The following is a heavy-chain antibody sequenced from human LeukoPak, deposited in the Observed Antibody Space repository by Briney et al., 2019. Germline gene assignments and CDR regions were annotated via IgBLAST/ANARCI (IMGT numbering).Heavy chain of an antibody. J-gene: IGHJ4*02. D-gene: IGHD3-10*01. Sequence: GGSLTLSCAASGFTFSSYAMSWVRQAPGKGLEWVSAISGSGGSTYYADSVKGRFTISRDNSKNTLYLQMNSLRAEDTAVYYCAKGSRLGYYGSGSYYYFDYWGQGTLVTVSS. CDR1: GFTFSSYA. V-gene: IGHV3-23*01. CDR3: AKGSRLGYYGSGSYYYFDY. CDR2: ISGSGGST.